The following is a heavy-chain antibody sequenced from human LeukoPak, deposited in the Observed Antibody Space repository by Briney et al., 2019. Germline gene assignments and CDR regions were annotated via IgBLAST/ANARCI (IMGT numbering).Heavy chain of an antibody. J-gene: IGHJ6*03. D-gene: IGHD4-17*01. CDR1: GFTFSSYA. V-gene: IGHV3-23*01. CDR3: ARGHDYGDYDGRSYYYYYMDV. Sequence: GGSLRLSCAASGFTFSSYAMSWVRQAPGKGLEWVSAISGSGGSTYYADSVKGRSTISRDNSKNTLYLQMNSLRAEDTAVYYCARGHDYGDYDGRSYYYYYMDVWGKGTTVTISS. CDR2: ISGSGGST.